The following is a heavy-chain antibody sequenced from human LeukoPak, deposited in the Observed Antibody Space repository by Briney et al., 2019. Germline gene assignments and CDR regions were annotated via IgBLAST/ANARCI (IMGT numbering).Heavy chain of an antibody. CDR3: ARGRPHGNDY. CDR2: IASDGSST. J-gene: IGHJ4*02. D-gene: IGHD4-23*01. CDR1: GFTFSGYW. Sequence: PTGGSLRLSCAASGFTFSGYWMNWVRQAPGKGLVWVSRIASDGSSTTYADSVKGRFSISRDNAKNTLYLQMNSLRVEDTAVYYCARGRPHGNDYWGQGTLVTVSS. V-gene: IGHV3-74*01.